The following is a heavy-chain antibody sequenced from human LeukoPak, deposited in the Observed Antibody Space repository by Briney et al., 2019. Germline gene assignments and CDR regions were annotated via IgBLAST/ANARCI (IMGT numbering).Heavy chain of an antibody. Sequence: ASVKVSRKASEYTFTSYHMHWVRQAPGQGLEWMGMINPSDGRTNYAQKYQGRVTMTKDTSTSTVYMELSSLRSEDTAVYYCARANWGSFRWFDPWGQGTLVTVSP. CDR1: EYTFTSYH. CDR2: INPSDGRT. CDR3: ARANWGSFRWFDP. D-gene: IGHD7-27*01. V-gene: IGHV1-46*01. J-gene: IGHJ5*02.